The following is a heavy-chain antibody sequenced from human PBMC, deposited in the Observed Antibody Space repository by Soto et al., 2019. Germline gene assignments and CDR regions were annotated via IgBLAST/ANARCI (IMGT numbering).Heavy chain of an antibody. D-gene: IGHD6-13*01. CDR1: GFTFSSYS. CDR2: ISSSSSYI. CDR3: ARDVGSSPKLRAFDI. Sequence: EVQLVESGGGLVKPGGSLRLSCAASGFTFSSYSMNWVRQAPGKGLEWVSSISSSSSYIYYADSVKGRFTISRDNAKNSLYLQMNSLRVEDTAVYYCARDVGSSPKLRAFDIWGQGTMVTVSS. V-gene: IGHV3-21*01. J-gene: IGHJ3*02.